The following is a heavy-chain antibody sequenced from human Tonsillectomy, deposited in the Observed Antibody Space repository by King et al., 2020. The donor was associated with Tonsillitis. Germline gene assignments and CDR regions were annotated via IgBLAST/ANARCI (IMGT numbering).Heavy chain of an antibody. V-gene: IGHV1-69*01. Sequence: QVQLVQSGAEVKKPGSSVKVSCKASGGTFSSYAISWVRQAPGQGLEWMGGILPIFGAANYAQKFQDRVAITADESTSTAYMELSSLSSEDTAIYYCARSRTGYYNWFDSWGQGTLVTVSS. CDR3: ARSRTGYYNWFDS. CDR2: ILPIFGAA. J-gene: IGHJ5*01. CDR1: GGTFSSYA. D-gene: IGHD2-8*02.